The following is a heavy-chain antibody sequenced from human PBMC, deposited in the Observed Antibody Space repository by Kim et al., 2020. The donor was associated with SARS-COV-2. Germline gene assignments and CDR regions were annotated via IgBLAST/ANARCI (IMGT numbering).Heavy chain of an antibody. V-gene: IGHV3-11*06. CDR2: T. CDR3: ARGGFYTSFDY. Sequence: TNYADSVRGRFTISRDNANNSLYLQLNSLRPEDTAVYDCARGGFYTSFDYWGQATLVTVSS. D-gene: IGHD3-16*01. J-gene: IGHJ4*02.